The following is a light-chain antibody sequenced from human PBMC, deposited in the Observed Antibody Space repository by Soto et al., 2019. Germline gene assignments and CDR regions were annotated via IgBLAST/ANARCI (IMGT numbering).Light chain of an antibody. J-gene: IGKJ2*01. CDR2: WAS. CDR1: QSLLYSSNNKNY. Sequence: DIVMTQSPDSLAVSLGERATINCKSSQSLLYSSNNKNYLAWYQQKPGQPPKLLIYWASTRESGVLDRFSVSGSGTDFTLTVSSLQAEDVAVYYCQQYYSIPYTFGQGTKLEIK. CDR3: QQYYSIPYT. V-gene: IGKV4-1*01.